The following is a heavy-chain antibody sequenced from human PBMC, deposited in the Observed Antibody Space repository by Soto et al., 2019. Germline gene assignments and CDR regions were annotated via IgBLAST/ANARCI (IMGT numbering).Heavy chain of an antibody. CDR3: AKRWPTRGNPYCFDD. CDR1: GFTFSTYA. Sequence: EVQLLESGGGLVPPGGSLRLSCAASGFTFSTYAMSWVRQAPGKGLEWVSTITDSGTATYYADAVKGRFAISRDNSKNTLYLQMYSLRAEDTAVYYCAKRWPTRGNPYCFDDWGQGTLVTVSS. J-gene: IGHJ4*02. CDR2: ITDSGTAT. D-gene: IGHD5-12*01. V-gene: IGHV3-23*01.